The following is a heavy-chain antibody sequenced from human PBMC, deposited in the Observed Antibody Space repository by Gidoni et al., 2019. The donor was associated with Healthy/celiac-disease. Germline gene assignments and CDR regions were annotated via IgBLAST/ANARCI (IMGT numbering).Heavy chain of an antibody. Sequence: EVQLVESGGGLIQPGGSLRLSCSASGFTVSSNYMRWVRQGTGKGLEWVSGIDSGGRTYYADSVKGRFTISRDNSKNTLYLQMNSLRAEDTAVYYCARIYGDYHDYWGQGTLVTVSS. J-gene: IGHJ4*02. V-gene: IGHV3-53*01. CDR2: IDSGGRT. CDR3: ARIYGDYHDY. D-gene: IGHD4-17*01. CDR1: GFTVSSNY.